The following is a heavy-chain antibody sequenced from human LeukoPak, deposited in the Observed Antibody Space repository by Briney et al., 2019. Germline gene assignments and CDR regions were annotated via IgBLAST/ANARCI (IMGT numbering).Heavy chain of an antibody. J-gene: IGHJ4*02. CDR1: GFTFSSYG. CDR2: ISHDGSKT. V-gene: IGHV3-30*03. D-gene: IGHD6-13*01. Sequence: GGSLRLSCAASGFTFSSYGMHWVRQAPGKGLEWVAIISHDGSKTYYADSVKGRFTISRDNSKNTLYLQMNSLRAEDTAVYYCARDPSDSSSWQGYWGQGTLVTVSS. CDR3: ARDPSDSSSWQGY.